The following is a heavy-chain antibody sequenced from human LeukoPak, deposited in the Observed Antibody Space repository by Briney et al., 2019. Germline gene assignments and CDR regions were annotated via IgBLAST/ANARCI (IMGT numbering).Heavy chain of an antibody. CDR2: ISYDGSNK. D-gene: IGHD3-22*01. CDR1: GFTFSSYA. Sequence: GGSLRLSCAASGFTFSSYAMHWVRQAPGKGLEWVAVISYDGSNKYYADSVKGRFTTSRDNSKNTLYLQMNSLRAEDTAVYYCARDMNYYDSSGYYYLWGPFDYWGQGTLVTVSS. CDR3: ARDMNYYDSSGYYYLWGPFDY. V-gene: IGHV3-30-3*01. J-gene: IGHJ4*02.